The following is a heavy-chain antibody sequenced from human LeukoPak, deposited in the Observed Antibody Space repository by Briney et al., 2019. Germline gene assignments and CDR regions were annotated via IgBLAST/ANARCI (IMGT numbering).Heavy chain of an antibody. CDR1: GYTFTSYG. V-gene: IGHV1-18*01. CDR3: ARAWGYCGGDWYFSSPLSRLAP. CDR2: IFAYNGNT. J-gene: IGHJ5*02. Sequence: ASVKVSCKASGYTFTSYGISWVRQAPGQGRGWMGWIFAYNGNTNNAQKLQGRVTMTTDTITSTACMEQRSLRAADTPVYICARAWGYCGGDWYFSSPLSRLAPWSEGTLVTVSS. D-gene: IGHD2-21*02.